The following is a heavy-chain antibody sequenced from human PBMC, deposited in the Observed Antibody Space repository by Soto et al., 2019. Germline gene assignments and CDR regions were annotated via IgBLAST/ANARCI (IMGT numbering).Heavy chain of an antibody. D-gene: IGHD4-4*01. CDR1: GFAFDDYD. CDR2: INWNGGST. CDR3: ARDGGMTTVIRSFDL. Sequence: GGSLRLSCAASGFAFDDYDMNWVRQAPGKGLEWVSGINWNGGSTDYADSVKGRFTISRDNTKNSLYLQMNSLRAEDTALYFCARDGGMTTVIRSFDLWGHGTLVTVS. V-gene: IGHV3-20*04. J-gene: IGHJ4*01.